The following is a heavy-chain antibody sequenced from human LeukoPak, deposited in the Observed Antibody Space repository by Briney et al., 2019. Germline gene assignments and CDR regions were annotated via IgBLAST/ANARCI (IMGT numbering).Heavy chain of an antibody. V-gene: IGHV3-7*03. CDR3: ARAGVAAAGPDY. J-gene: IGHJ4*02. CDR2: INHNGNVN. Sequence: GGSLRLSCAASGFTFSSYWMNWARQAPGKGLEWVASINHNGNVNYYVDSVKGRFTISRDNAKNSLYLQMSNLRAEDTAVYFCARAGVAAAGPDYWGQGTLVTVSS. D-gene: IGHD6-13*01. CDR1: GFTFSSYW.